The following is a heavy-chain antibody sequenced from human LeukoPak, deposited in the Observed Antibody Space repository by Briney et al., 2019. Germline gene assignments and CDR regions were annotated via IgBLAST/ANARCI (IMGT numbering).Heavy chain of an antibody. CDR2: ISDDGSRS. V-gene: IGHV3-30*18. CDR1: GFVFSMYG. J-gene: IGHJ4*02. Sequence: PGGSLRLSREASGFVFSMYGMHWVRQAPGKGLEWVAVISDDGSRSYFANSVKGRFTMSKDNSKNTVYLQMNSLRPDDTAVYFCAKDRAGAADYWGQGTRVIVSS. D-gene: IGHD6-19*01. CDR3: AKDRAGAADY.